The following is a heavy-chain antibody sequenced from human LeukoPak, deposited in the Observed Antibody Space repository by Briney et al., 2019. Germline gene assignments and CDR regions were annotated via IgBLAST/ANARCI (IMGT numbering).Heavy chain of an antibody. Sequence: PSETLSLTCTVSGASISSYYWSWIRQPPGKGLEWLGYIYYSGTTNYNPSLKSRVTISIDTSKNQFSLKLSSVTAADTAVYYCASLPLAYCGGDCSWEAYWGQGTLVTVSS. V-gene: IGHV4-59*01. CDR2: IYYSGTT. D-gene: IGHD2-21*02. CDR3: ASLPLAYCGGDCSWEAY. J-gene: IGHJ4*02. CDR1: GASISSYY.